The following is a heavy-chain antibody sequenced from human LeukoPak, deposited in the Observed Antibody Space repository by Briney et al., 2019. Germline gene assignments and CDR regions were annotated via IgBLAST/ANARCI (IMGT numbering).Heavy chain of an antibody. Sequence: GGTLRLSCVASGFTFRSFAISWVRQAPGRGLEWISSITGRGDNSYYADAVKGRVTVSRDNSQNTVSLQLNSLRVEDTAIYYCVRDGGGGFVTIGHRFDSWGQGTLVTVAS. J-gene: IGHJ4*02. V-gene: IGHV3-23*01. CDR1: GFTFRSFA. CDR2: ITGRGDNS. CDR3: VRDGGGGFVTIGHRFDS. D-gene: IGHD2/OR15-2a*01.